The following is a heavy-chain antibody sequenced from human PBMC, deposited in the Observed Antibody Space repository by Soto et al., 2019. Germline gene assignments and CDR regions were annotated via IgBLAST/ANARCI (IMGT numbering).Heavy chain of an antibody. CDR2: ISAYNGDT. Sequence: GASVKVSCKASGYTFTSYGISWVRQAPGQGLEWMGWISAYNGDTNYAQKLQGRVTMTIDTSTSTAYMELRSLRSDDTAVYYCARGGADSVAGAVLGLWGQGTLVILSS. CDR3: ARGGADSVAGAVLGL. CDR1: GYTFTSYG. V-gene: IGHV1-18*01. J-gene: IGHJ4*02. D-gene: IGHD6-19*01.